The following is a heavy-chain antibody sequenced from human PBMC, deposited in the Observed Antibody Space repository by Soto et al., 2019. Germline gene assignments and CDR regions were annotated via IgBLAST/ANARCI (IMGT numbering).Heavy chain of an antibody. J-gene: IGHJ6*03. CDR1: GGSISSYY. V-gene: IGHV4-59*08. CDR3: ARHFPHRNGDSSYYYYYMDV. D-gene: IGHD4-17*01. Sequence: SETLSLTCTVSGGSISSYYWSWIRQPPGKGLEWIGYIYYSGSTNYNPSLKSRVTISVDTSKNQFSLKLSSVTAADTAVYYCARHFPHRNGDSSYYYYYMDVWGKGTTVTVSS. CDR2: IYYSGST.